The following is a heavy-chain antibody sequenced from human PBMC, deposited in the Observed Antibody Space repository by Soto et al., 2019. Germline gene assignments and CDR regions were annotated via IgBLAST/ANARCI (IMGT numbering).Heavy chain of an antibody. CDR2: IYPGDSDT. CDR1: GYSFTSYW. Sequence: LMISCKGSGYSFTSYWIGWVRQMPGKGLEWMGIIYPGDSDTRYSPSFQGQVTISADKSISTAYLQWSSLKASDTAMYYCARLGWGGPSYYYYGMDVWGQGTTVTVSS. D-gene: IGHD3-10*01. V-gene: IGHV5-51*01. CDR3: ARLGWGGPSYYYYGMDV. J-gene: IGHJ6*02.